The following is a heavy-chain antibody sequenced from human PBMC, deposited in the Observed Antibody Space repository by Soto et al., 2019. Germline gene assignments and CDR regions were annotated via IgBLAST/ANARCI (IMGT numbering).Heavy chain of an antibody. Sequence: PSETLSLTCAVYGGSFSGYYWSWIRQPPGKGLEWIGEINHSGSTNYNPSLKSRVTISVDTSKNQFSLKLSSVTAADTAVYYCARGNYYGSGSRTMVWYYGMDVWGQGTTVTVSS. CDR1: GGSFSGYY. V-gene: IGHV4-34*01. J-gene: IGHJ6*02. CDR2: INHSGST. CDR3: ARGNYYGSGSRTMVWYYGMDV. D-gene: IGHD3-10*01.